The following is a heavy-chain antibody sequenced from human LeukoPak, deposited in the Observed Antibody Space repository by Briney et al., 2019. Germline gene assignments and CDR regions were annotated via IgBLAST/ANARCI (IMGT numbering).Heavy chain of an antibody. D-gene: IGHD6-13*01. V-gene: IGHV1-46*01. CDR2: INPSGGST. CDR1: GYTFTSYY. J-gene: IGHJ4*02. Sequence: GAPVKISCKASGYTFTSYYMHWVRQAPGQGLEWMGIINPSGGSTSYAQKFQGRVTMTRDTSTSTVYMELSSLISEDTAVYYCARVGVIAAAIRTFDYWGQGTLVTVSS. CDR3: ARVGVIAAAIRTFDY.